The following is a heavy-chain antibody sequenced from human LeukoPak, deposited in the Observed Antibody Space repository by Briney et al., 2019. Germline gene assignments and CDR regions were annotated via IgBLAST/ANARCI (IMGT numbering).Heavy chain of an antibody. Sequence: GGSLRLSCAASGFTFSSYEMNWVRQPPGKGLEWVSYISSSGSTIYYADSVKGRFTISRDNAKNSLYLQMNSLRAEDTAVYYCAREGRSGWYGGYAFDIWGQGTMVTVSS. D-gene: IGHD6-19*01. CDR3: AREGRSGWYGGYAFDI. CDR2: ISSSGSTI. J-gene: IGHJ3*02. V-gene: IGHV3-48*03. CDR1: GFTFSSYE.